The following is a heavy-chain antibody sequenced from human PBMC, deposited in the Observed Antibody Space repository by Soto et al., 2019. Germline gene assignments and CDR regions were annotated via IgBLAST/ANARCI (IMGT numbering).Heavy chain of an antibody. CDR1: GFTFGNYW. CDR3: VRNEFDSRGGYYGWPH. D-gene: IGHD3-22*01. Sequence: HPGGCVRLSFAASGFTFGNYWMHWVGQAPGKGLMWVSRIRNDGSTTDYADSVKGRFTVSRGNAKNTLSLQKNSLRAEDTAVYYCVRNEFDSRGGYYGWPHWGKGAPVTVSS. CDR2: IRNDGSTT. J-gene: IGHJ4*02. V-gene: IGHV3-74*01.